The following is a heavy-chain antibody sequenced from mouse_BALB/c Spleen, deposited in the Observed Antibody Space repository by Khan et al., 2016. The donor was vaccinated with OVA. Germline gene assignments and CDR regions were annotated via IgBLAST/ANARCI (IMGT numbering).Heavy chain of an antibody. CDR3: ARDDYFLWDAMDY. V-gene: IGHV1S56*01. Sequence: QVQLQQSGPELVKPGASVRISCTASGYTFTTYYIHWVKQRPGQGLEWIAWINPGSVNTNYSEKFKGKATLTADKSSRKAYMQHSSLTSEDSAVFFCARDDYFLWDAMDYWGQGTSVTVSS. J-gene: IGHJ4*01. D-gene: IGHD2-4*01. CDR2: INPGSVNT. CDR1: GYTFTTYY.